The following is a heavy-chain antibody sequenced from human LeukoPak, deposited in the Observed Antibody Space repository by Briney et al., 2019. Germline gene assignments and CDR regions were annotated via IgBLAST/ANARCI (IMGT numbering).Heavy chain of an antibody. CDR1: GYTFTSYY. Sequence: ASVKVSCKASGYTFTSYYMHWVRQAPGQGLEWMGGIIPIFGTANYAQKFQGRVTITADKSTSTAYMEPSSLRSEDTAVYYCARDTVPAAGLSRYYYYYMDVWGKGTTVTVSS. D-gene: IGHD6-13*01. J-gene: IGHJ6*03. V-gene: IGHV1-69*06. CDR3: ARDTVPAAGLSRYYYYYMDV. CDR2: IIPIFGTA.